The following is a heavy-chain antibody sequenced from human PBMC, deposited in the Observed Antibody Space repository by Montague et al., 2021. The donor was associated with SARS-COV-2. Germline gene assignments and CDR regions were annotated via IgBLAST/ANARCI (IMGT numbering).Heavy chain of an antibody. CDR3: ARRVTGTTVHYYYYGMDV. V-gene: IGHV4-39*01. CDR2: IHYSGST. CDR1: GGSISSSSYY. Sequence: SETLSLTCTVSGGSISSSSYYWGWIRQPPGKGLEWIGSIHYSGSTYYNPSLKSRVTTSVDTSKNQFSLKLSSVTAADTAVYYCARRVTGTTVHYYYYGMDVWGQGTTVTVSS. J-gene: IGHJ6*02. D-gene: IGHD1-20*01.